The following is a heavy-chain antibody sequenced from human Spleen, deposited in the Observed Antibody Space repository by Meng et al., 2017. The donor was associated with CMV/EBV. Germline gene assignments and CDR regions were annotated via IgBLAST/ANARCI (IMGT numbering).Heavy chain of an antibody. V-gene: IGHV1-69-2*01. Sequence: KISCRVSGYTFSACKVHWVQQAPGKGLKWMGFGDPEDGKTTYAEKFRGRITITADTSTDTAYMELSSLRSDDTAVYYCATAYQQLGYWGQGTLVTVSS. CDR1: GYTFSACK. CDR2: GDPEDGKT. D-gene: IGHD6-13*01. J-gene: IGHJ4*02. CDR3: ATAYQQLGY.